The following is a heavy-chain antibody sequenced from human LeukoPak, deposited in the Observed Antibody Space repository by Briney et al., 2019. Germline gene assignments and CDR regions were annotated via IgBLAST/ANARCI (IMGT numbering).Heavy chain of an antibody. Sequence: PGGSLRLSCAASGFTFSSYAMSWVRQAPGKGLEWVSAISGSGGSTYYADSVKGRFTISRDNSKNTLYLQMNSLRAEDTAVYYCARRSYSSSHPFDYWGQGTLVTVSS. V-gene: IGHV3-23*01. D-gene: IGHD6-6*01. CDR2: ISGSGGST. CDR3: ARRSYSSSHPFDY. J-gene: IGHJ4*02. CDR1: GFTFSSYA.